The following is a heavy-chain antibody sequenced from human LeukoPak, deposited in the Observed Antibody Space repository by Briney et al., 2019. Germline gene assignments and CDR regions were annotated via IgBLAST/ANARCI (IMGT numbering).Heavy chain of an antibody. Sequence: PSETLSLTCTVSGVSISSYYWSWVRQPPGKGLEWIGYIYYSGSTNSNPSLESRVTISVDTSKNQFSLKLSSVTGADTAVYYCARGGGDPGYFAFWGQGTLVTVSS. D-gene: IGHD2-21*02. J-gene: IGHJ4*02. V-gene: IGHV4-59*01. CDR1: GVSISSYY. CDR3: ARGGGDPGYFAF. CDR2: IYYSGST.